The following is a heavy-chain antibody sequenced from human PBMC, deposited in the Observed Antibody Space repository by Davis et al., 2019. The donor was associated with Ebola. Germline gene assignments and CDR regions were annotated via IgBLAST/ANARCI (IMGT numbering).Heavy chain of an antibody. CDR3: ATGGGFADYNPGDH. D-gene: IGHD4-11*01. V-gene: IGHV1-24*01. Sequence: ASVKVSCKVSGNIVSEFPFHWVRQSPGKGLEWMGGFDPEKGEAVYAQKFRGRVVMTEDTSSETAYMELSGLTPDDTAVYFCATGGGFADYNPGDHWGPGTLVTVSS. J-gene: IGHJ5*02. CDR2: FDPEKGEA. CDR1: GNIVSEFP.